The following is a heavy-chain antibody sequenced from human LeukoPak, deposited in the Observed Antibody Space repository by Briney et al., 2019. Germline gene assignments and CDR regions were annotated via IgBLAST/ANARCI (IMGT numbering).Heavy chain of an antibody. CDR2: ISGSGGST. J-gene: IGHJ4*02. CDR3: AKIRERYSYGYPDY. D-gene: IGHD5-18*01. V-gene: IGHV3-23*01. CDR1: GFTFSSYA. Sequence: GGSLRLSCAASGFTFSSYAMSWVRQAPGKGLEWVSAISGSGGSTYYADSVKGRFTISRDNSKNTLYLQMNSLRAEDTAVYYCAKIRERYSYGYPDYWGQGTLVTVSS.